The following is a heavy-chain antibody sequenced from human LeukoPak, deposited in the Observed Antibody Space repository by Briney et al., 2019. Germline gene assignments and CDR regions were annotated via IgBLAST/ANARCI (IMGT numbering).Heavy chain of an antibody. V-gene: IGHV4-4*07. D-gene: IGHD3-22*01. CDR1: GGSISSYY. CDR3: ARVKETPYYYDSSGYDAFDI. CDR2: IYTSGST. J-gene: IGHJ3*02. Sequence: SETLSLTCTVSGGSISSYYWSWIRQPAGKGLEWIGRIYTSGSTNYNPSLKSRVTISVDTSKNQFSLKLSSVTAADTAVYYCARVKETPYYYDSSGYDAFDIWGQGTMVTVSS.